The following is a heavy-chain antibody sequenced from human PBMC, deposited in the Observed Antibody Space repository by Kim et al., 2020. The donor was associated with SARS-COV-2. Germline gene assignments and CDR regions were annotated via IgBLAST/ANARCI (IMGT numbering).Heavy chain of an antibody. Sequence: GGSLRLSCAASGFTVSSNYMSWVRQAPGKGLEWVSVIYSGGSTYYADSVKGRFTISRDNSKNTLYLQMNSLRAEDTAVYYCARDAVDIVATTPYYYYGMDVWGQGTTVTVSS. J-gene: IGHJ6*02. CDR3: ARDAVDIVATTPYYYYGMDV. D-gene: IGHD5-12*01. CDR2: IYSGGST. CDR1: GFTVSSNY. V-gene: IGHV3-66*01.